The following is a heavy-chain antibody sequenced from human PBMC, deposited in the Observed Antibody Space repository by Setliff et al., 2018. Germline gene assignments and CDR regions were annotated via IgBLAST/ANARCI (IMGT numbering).Heavy chain of an antibody. J-gene: IGHJ4*02. CDR3: ARDLNRGSFDF. CDR1: GDSISSGDYF. D-gene: IGHD3-16*01. V-gene: IGHV4-30-4*08. Sequence: SETLSLTCTVSGDSISSGDYFWSWIRQPPGKGLEWIAYIYHSGSAYYNPSLKSRVAISVDTSKNQFSLKLSSVTAADTAVYHCARDLNRGSFDFWGQGTLGTVSS. CDR2: IYHSGSA.